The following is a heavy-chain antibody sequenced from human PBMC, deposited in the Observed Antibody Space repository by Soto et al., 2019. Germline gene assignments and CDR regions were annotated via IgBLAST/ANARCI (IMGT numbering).Heavy chain of an antibody. CDR1: GYTFTSYD. J-gene: IGHJ6*02. D-gene: IGHD3-3*01. V-gene: IGHV1-8*01. CDR2: MNPNSGNT. CDR3: ARGSSTIFAVVISSGGMDV. Sequence: QVQLVQSGAEVKKPGASVKVSCKASGYTFTSYDINWVRQATGQGLEWMGWMNPNSGNTGYAQKFQGRVTMTRNTSISTAYMELSSLRSEDTAVYYCARGSSTIFAVVISSGGMDVWGQGTTVTVSS.